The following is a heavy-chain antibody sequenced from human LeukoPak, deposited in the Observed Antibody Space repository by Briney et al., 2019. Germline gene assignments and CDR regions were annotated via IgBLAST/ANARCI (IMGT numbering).Heavy chain of an antibody. CDR3: ARQRPTNYFDY. V-gene: IGHV4-59*08. Sequence: SETLSLTCTVSGGSISSYYWSWIRRPPGKGLEWIGYIYYSGSTNYNPSLKSRVTISVDTSKNQFSLKLSSVTAADTAVYYCARQRPTNYFDYWGQGTLVSVSS. D-gene: IGHD5-24*01. J-gene: IGHJ4*02. CDR1: GGSISSYY. CDR2: IYYSGST.